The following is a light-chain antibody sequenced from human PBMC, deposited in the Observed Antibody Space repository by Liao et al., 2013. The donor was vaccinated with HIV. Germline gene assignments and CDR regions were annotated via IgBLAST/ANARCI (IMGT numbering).Light chain of an antibody. CDR1: NVGSKY. J-gene: IGLJ2*01. CDR2: SNT. CDR3: QAWDRNTAI. V-gene: IGLV3-21*01. Sequence: SYVLTQSPSVSVAPGETARIACGGNNVGSKYVHWYQQKPGQAPVLVIFSNTDRPSGIPERFSGSNSGNTATLTISRVEAGDEADYYCQAWDRNTAIFGGGTKLTVL.